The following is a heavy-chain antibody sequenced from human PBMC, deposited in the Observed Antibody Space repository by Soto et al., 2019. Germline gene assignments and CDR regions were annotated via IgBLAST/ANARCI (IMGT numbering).Heavy chain of an antibody. Sequence: PSETLSLTCTVSGGSISSGGYYWSWIRQHPGKGLEWIGYIYYSGSTYYNPSLKSRVTISVDTSKNQFSLKLSPVTAADTAVYYCATLTTVTTFDYWGQGTLVTVSS. CDR3: ATLTTVTTFDY. J-gene: IGHJ4*02. V-gene: IGHV4-31*03. CDR2: IYYSGST. D-gene: IGHD4-17*01. CDR1: GGSISSGGYY.